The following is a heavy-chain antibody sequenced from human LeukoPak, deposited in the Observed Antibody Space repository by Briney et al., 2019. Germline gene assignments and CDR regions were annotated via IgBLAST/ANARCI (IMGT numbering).Heavy chain of an antibody. V-gene: IGHV4-61*02. J-gene: IGHJ3*02. D-gene: IGHD1-14*01. Sequence: SETLSLTCTVSGGSISSGSYYWSWIRQPAGKGLEWIGRIYTSGSTNYNPSLKSRVTISVDTSKNQLSLKLSSVTAADTAVYYCARWDGMGLNAFDIWGQGTMVTVSS. CDR3: ARWDGMGLNAFDI. CDR2: IYTSGST. CDR1: GGSISSGSYY.